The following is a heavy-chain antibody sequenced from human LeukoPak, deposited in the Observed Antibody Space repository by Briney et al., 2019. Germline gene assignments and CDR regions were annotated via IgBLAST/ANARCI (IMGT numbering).Heavy chain of an antibody. CDR1: GFIFDDYA. D-gene: IGHD6-19*01. CDR2: INWNGGDT. J-gene: IGHJ4*02. V-gene: IGHV3-20*04. CDR3: ARDPSGAWYYFDY. Sequence: GGSLRLSCAASGFIFDDYAMNWVRQAPGKGLEWVSGINWNGGDTGYADSVKGRFTISRDNAKNSLYLQMNSLRAEDTAVYYCARDPSGAWYYFDYWGQGTLVTV.